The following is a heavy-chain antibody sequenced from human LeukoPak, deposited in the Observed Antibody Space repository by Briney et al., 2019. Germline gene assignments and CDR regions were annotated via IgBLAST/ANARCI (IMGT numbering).Heavy chain of an antibody. D-gene: IGHD2-8*01. CDR3: ARGGRVPPPIMDFDL. Sequence: KPSETLSLTCTVSGGSISSYYWGWIRQPPGKGLEWIGSIYYSGSTYYNPSLKSRVTISVDTSKNHFSLKLSSVTAADTAVYYCARGGRVPPPIMDFDLWGRGTLVTVSS. J-gene: IGHJ2*01. CDR1: GGSISSYY. CDR2: IYYSGST. V-gene: IGHV4-39*02.